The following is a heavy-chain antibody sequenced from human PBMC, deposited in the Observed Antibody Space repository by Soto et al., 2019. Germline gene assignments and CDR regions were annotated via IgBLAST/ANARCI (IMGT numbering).Heavy chain of an antibody. D-gene: IGHD5-18*01. Sequence: PSETLSLTCTVSGGSISSYYWSWIRQPPGKGLEWIGYIYYSGSTNYNPSLKSRVTISVDTSKNQFSLKLSSVTAADTAVYYCAREGGYGLYYFEYWGQGTLGTVS. CDR1: GGSISSYY. J-gene: IGHJ4*02. V-gene: IGHV4-59*01. CDR2: IYYSGST. CDR3: AREGGYGLYYFEY.